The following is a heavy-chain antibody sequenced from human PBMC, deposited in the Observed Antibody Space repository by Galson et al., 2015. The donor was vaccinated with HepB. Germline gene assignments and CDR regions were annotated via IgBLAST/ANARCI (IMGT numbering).Heavy chain of an antibody. V-gene: IGHV3-30*04. CDR1: GFTFSSYA. J-gene: IGHJ4*02. Sequence: SLRLSCAASGFTFSSYAMHWVRQAPGKGLEWVAVISYDGSNKYYADSVKGRFTISRDNSKNTLYLQMNSLRAEDTAVYYCASILRGYYDSSGYHHFDYWGQGTLVTVSS. D-gene: IGHD3-22*01. CDR3: ASILRGYYDSSGYHHFDY. CDR2: ISYDGSNK.